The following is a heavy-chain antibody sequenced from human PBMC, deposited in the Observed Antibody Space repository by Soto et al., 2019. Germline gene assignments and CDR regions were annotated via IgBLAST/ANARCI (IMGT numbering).Heavy chain of an antibody. Sequence: SETLSLTCTVSGGSISSYYWIWIRQPPGKGLEWIGYIYYSGSTYYNPSLKSRVTISVDTSKNQFSLKLSSVTAADTAVYYCARVCSSTSCYYARNNWFDPWGQGTLVTVSS. V-gene: IGHV4-59*08. D-gene: IGHD2-2*01. CDR2: IYYSGST. CDR3: ARVCSSTSCYYARNNWFDP. CDR1: GGSISSYY. J-gene: IGHJ5*02.